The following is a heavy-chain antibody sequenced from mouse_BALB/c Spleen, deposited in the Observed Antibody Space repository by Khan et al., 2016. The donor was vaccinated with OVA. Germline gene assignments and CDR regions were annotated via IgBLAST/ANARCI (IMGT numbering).Heavy chain of an antibody. D-gene: IGHD1-1*01. V-gene: IGHV1-77*01. J-gene: IGHJ1*01. CDR2: IYPGSART. CDR3: ARTSYYYGSNSYCFFAV. CDR1: GYTFTDYV. Sequence: QVQLKQSGPELVKPGASVKMSCKASGYTFTDYVINWVKQSNGQGLEWIGEIYPGSARTNYNENLKGKATLTADKSSNTAYMQLSSLTSEDSAVYFCARTSYYYGSNSYCFFAVWGAGTTVTVSS.